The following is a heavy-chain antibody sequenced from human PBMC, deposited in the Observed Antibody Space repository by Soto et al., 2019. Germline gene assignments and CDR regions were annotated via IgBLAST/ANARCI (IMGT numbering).Heavy chain of an antibody. CDR3: AKGDNLGPKTGYAFDP. CDR1: GDSVSSNTAS. V-gene: IGHV6-1*01. Sequence: SETLFLTCAISGDSVSSNTASWNWIRQSPSRGLEWLGRTYFRSKWYNDYAVSVKSRIIINPDTSNNQFSLQLNSVTPEDTAVYFCAKGDNLGPKTGYAFDPWGQGIMVTVSS. CDR2: TYFRSKWYN. D-gene: IGHD5-12*01. J-gene: IGHJ5*02.